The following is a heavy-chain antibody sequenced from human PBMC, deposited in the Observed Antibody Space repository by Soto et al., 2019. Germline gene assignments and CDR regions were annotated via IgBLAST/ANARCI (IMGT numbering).Heavy chain of an antibody. J-gene: IGHJ6*03. CDR3: ARNYYYGSATDYYYYYMDV. Sequence: GRSLRLSCAASGFTFSSYCMHWVRQAPGKGLEWVAVIWYDGSNKYYADSVKGRFTISRDNSKNTLYLQMNSLRAEDTAVYYCARNYYYGSATDYYYYYMDVWGKGTTVTVSS. D-gene: IGHD3-10*01. CDR2: IWYDGSNK. CDR1: GFTFSSYC. V-gene: IGHV3-33*01.